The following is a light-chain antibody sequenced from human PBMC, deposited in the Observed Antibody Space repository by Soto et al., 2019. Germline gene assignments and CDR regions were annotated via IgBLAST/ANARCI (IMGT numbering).Light chain of an antibody. CDR3: HYYGVSPT. J-gene: IGKJ2*01. CDR2: GAS. V-gene: IGKV3-20*01. CDR1: QSVSSIY. Sequence: EVVLTQSPGTLSVSPGQRATLSCRASQSVSSIYLAWIQQKPGQAPRLLIYGASHWASGIPERFGGSGSGTEFTLTISRLEHEDSADYYCHYYGVSPTFGQGTKVEIK.